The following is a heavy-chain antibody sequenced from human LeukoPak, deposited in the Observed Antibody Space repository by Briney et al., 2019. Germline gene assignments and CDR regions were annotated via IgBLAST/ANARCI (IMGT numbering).Heavy chain of an antibody. CDR1: GGSISSSNYY. V-gene: IGHV4-39*01. CDR2: IYDSGST. CDR3: ARHGHQEPKLNWFDP. Sequence: SETLSLTCTVSGGSISSSNYYWGWIRQPPGKGLEWIGSIYDSGSTYYNPSLKSRVTLSVDTSKTQYFLKMRSGTAADTAVYYCARHGHQEPKLNWFDPWGQGTLITVSS. J-gene: IGHJ5*02. D-gene: IGHD1-26*01.